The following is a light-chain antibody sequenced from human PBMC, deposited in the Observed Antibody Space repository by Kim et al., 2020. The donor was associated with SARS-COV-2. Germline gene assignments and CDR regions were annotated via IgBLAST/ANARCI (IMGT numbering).Light chain of an antibody. J-gene: IGLJ2*01. V-gene: IGLV1-44*01. CDR3: AAWDDNLNGVG. CDR1: FSNVGRNT. Sequence: PGQSVTIACSGSFSNVGRNTVNWYQQLPGTAPKLRIFGYNQRPSGVPDRFSGSKSGTSASLAISGLQSEDEADYYCAAWDDNLNGVGFGGGTQLTVL. CDR2: GYN.